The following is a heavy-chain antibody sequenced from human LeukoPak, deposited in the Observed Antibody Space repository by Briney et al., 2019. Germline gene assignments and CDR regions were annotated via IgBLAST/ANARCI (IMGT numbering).Heavy chain of an antibody. V-gene: IGHV3-30-3*01. CDR3: ARDKGADGRLDY. CDR2: ISYDGSNK. D-gene: IGHD1-26*01. CDR1: GFTFSSYA. Sequence: GGSLRLSCAASGFTFSSYAMHWVRQAPGKGLEWVAVISYDGSNKYYADSVKGRFTISRDNSKNTLYLQMNSLRAEDTAVYYCARDKGADGRLDYWGQGTLVTVSS. J-gene: IGHJ4*02.